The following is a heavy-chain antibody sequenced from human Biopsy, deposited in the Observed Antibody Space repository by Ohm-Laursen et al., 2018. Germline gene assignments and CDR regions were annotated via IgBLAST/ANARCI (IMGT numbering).Heavy chain of an antibody. CDR3: ATKLTGYFHH. J-gene: IGHJ1*01. CDR2: NIPILGTG. D-gene: IGHD3-9*01. V-gene: IGHV1-69*06. CDR1: CCTFTNYG. Sequence: SVKVSCKAPCCTFTNYGVNWVRQAPGQGLEWLGGNIPILGTGNYAQKFQDRVTVAADTSTSTATMELRSLRSDDPAMYYCATKLTGYFHHWGQGTLVIVSS.